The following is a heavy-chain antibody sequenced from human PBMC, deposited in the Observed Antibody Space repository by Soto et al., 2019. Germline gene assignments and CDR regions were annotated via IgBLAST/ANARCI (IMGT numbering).Heavy chain of an antibody. D-gene: IGHD4-17*01. J-gene: IGHJ4*02. CDR1: GFTFSNYA. CDR2: ISGSGYST. CDR3: AKYWFNYGDTFDY. V-gene: IGHV3-23*01. Sequence: GESLKISCAASGFTFSNYAMSWVRQAPGKGLEWVSGISGSGYSTDYADSVKGRFTISRDNSKNTVYLQMNSLKTEDTAEYYCAKYWFNYGDTFDYWGQGTLVTVSS.